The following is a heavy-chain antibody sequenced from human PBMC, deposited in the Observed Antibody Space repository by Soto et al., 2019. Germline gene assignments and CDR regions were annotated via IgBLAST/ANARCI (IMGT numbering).Heavy chain of an antibody. CDR3: ARVESSGTFDY. CDR1: GGSISRGGYF. Sequence: QLQLQESGPGLVKPSQTLSLTCTVSGGSISRGGYFWSWIRQHPGKGLEWIGYIYYSGTTYYNPSLKSRLTISVDTSKNQFSPNLMSVTAADTVLYYCARVESSGTFDYWGPRTLVTVSS. CDR2: IYYSGTT. V-gene: IGHV4-31*03. D-gene: IGHD3-10*01. J-gene: IGHJ4*02.